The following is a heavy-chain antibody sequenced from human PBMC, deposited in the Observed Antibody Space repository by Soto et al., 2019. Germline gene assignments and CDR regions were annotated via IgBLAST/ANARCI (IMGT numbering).Heavy chain of an antibody. CDR2: IYYSGST. CDR1: GGSISSSSYY. Sequence: PSETLSLTCTVSGGSISSSSYYWGWIRQPPGKGLEWIGSIYYSGSTYYNPSLKSRVTISVDTSKNQFSLKLSSVTAADTAVYYCARWGTWGYYYGSGGGMDVWGQGTTVTVS. V-gene: IGHV4-39*01. CDR3: ARWGTWGYYYGSGGGMDV. D-gene: IGHD3-10*01. J-gene: IGHJ6*02.